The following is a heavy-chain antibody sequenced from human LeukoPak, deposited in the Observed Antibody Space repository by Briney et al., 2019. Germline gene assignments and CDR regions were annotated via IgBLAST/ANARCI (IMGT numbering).Heavy chain of an antibody. V-gene: IGHV3-9*01. D-gene: IGHD3-10*01. CDR3: AKGVRITMVRGAFDI. J-gene: IGHJ3*02. CDR2: ISWNSGSI. Sequence: GGSLRLSCAVSGFTFDDYAMHWVRRAPGKGLEWVSGISWNSGSIGYADSVKGRFTISRDNAKNSLYLQMNSLRAEDTALYYCAKGVRITMVRGAFDIWGQGTMVTVSS. CDR1: GFTFDDYA.